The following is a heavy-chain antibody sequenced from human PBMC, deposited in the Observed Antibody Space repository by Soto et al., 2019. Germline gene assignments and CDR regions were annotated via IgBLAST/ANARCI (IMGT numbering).Heavy chain of an antibody. CDR1: GFTFSSYG. V-gene: IGHV3-30*18. CDR3: ANRREGYNHYFGY. D-gene: IGHD5-12*01. Sequence: PGGSLRLSCAASGFTFSSYGMHWVRQAPGKGLEWVAVISYDGSNKYYADSVKGRFTISRDNSKNTLYLQMNSLRAEDTAVYYCANRREGYNHYFGYWGQGPLVTVSS. CDR2: ISYDGSNK. J-gene: IGHJ4*02.